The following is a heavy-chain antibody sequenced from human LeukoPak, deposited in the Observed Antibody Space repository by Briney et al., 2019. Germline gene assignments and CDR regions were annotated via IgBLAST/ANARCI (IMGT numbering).Heavy chain of an antibody. J-gene: IGHJ4*02. D-gene: IGHD5-12*01. V-gene: IGHV3-30*02. CDR3: AKDQGKWPRLNFDY. CDR2: IRYDGSNK. Sequence: GSLRLSCAASGFTFSSYGMHWVRQAPGKGLEWVAFIRYDGSNKYYADSVKGRFTISRDNSKNTLYLQMNSLRAEDTAVYYCAKDQGKWPRLNFDYWGQGTLVTVSS. CDR1: GFTFSSYG.